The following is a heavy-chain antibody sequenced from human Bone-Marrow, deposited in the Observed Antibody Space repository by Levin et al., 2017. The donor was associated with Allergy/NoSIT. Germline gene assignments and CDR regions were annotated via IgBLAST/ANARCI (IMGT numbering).Heavy chain of an antibody. CDR2: ISWNSGSI. D-gene: IGHD2-2*01. CDR3: AKDISSTSCYPPYYYYYGMDV. Sequence: GGSLRLSCAASGFTFDDYAMHWVRQAPGKGLEWVSGISWNSGSIGYADSVKGRFTISRDNAKNSLYLQMNSLRAEDTALYYCAKDISSTSCYPPYYYYYGMDVWGQGTTVTVSS. CDR1: GFTFDDYA. V-gene: IGHV3-9*01. J-gene: IGHJ6*02.